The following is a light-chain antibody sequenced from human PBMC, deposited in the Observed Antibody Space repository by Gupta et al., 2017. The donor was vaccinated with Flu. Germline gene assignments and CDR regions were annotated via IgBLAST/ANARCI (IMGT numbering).Light chain of an antibody. CDR2: EVI. CDR3: SSYTGSNTFE. Sequence: SITISCTGTSSDVGGYNYVSWYQHHPGKAPKLRIYEVINRPSGVSNRFSGSKSGNTASLTISGLQAEDEADYYCSSYTGSNTFEFGGGTKLTVL. CDR1: SSDVGGYNY. J-gene: IGLJ3*02. V-gene: IGLV2-14*01.